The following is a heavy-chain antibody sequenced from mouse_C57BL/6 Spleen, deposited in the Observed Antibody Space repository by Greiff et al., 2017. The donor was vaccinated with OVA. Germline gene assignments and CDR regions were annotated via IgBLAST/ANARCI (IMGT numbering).Heavy chain of an antibody. Sequence: LVESGAELVRPGTSVKVSCKASGYAFTNYLIEWVKQRPGQGLEWIGVINPGSGGTNYNEKFKGKATLTADKSSSTAYMQLSSLTSEDSAVYFCAREGGNSYAMDYWGQGTSVTVSS. CDR3: AREGGNSYAMDY. V-gene: IGHV1-54*01. D-gene: IGHD2-1*01. CDR1: GYAFTNYL. J-gene: IGHJ4*01. CDR2: INPGSGGT.